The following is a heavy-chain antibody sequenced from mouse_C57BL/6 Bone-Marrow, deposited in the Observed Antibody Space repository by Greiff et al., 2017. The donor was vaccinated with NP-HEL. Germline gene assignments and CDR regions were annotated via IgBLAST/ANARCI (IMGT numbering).Heavy chain of an antibody. J-gene: IGHJ3*01. CDR2: VSNLAYSI. Sequence: DVPLVVSGGGLVQPGGSLKLACASSGFTFSDYGMALVRLAPRSGPAWVALVSNLAYSIYYAAPLTGRFTISRETAKYTLYLELSSLGTEDTAMYYCARTTPYFYGSSYGFAYWGKGPLVTVSA. D-gene: IGHD1-1*01. V-gene: IGHV5-15*01. CDR1: GFTFSDYG. CDR3: ARTTPYFYGSSYGFAY.